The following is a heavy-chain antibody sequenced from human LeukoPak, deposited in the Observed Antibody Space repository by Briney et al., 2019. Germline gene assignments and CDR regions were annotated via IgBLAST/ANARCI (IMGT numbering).Heavy chain of an antibody. D-gene: IGHD4-23*01. V-gene: IGHV1-69*02. Sequence: ASVKVSCKASGGTFSSYTISWVRQAPGQGLEWMGRIIPILCIANYAQKFQGRVTITADKSTSTAYMELSSLRSEDTAVYYCALTTVVTRIDYWGQGTLVTVSS. CDR1: GGTFSSYT. J-gene: IGHJ4*02. CDR3: ALTTVVTRIDY. CDR2: IIPILCIA.